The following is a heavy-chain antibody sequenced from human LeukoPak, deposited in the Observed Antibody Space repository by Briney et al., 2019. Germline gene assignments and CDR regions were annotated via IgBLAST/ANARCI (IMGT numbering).Heavy chain of an antibody. Sequence: GGSLRLSCAASGFTFSSYEMNWVRQAPGKGLEWVSYISSSGSTIYYADSVKGRFTISRDNSKNSLYLQMNSLRAEDTAVYYCARGAVAGPSSFDYWGQGTLVTVSS. D-gene: IGHD6-19*01. CDR2: ISSSGSTI. J-gene: IGHJ4*02. CDR3: ARGAVAGPSSFDY. V-gene: IGHV3-48*03. CDR1: GFTFSSYE.